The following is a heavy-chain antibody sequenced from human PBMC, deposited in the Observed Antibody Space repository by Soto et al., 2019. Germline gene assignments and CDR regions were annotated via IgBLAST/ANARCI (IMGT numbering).Heavy chain of an antibody. CDR3: AKDLHYYGSGSYRDGMDV. CDR1: GFTFSSYA. J-gene: IGHJ6*02. Sequence: PGGSLRLSCAASGFTFSSYAMSWVRQAPGKGLEWVSAISGSGGSTYYADSAKGRFTISRDNSKNTLYLQMNSLRAEDTAVYYCAKDLHYYGSGSYRDGMDVWGQGTTVTVSS. D-gene: IGHD3-10*01. CDR2: ISGSGGST. V-gene: IGHV3-23*01.